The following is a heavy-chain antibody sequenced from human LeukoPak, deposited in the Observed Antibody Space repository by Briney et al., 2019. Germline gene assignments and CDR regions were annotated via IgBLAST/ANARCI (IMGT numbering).Heavy chain of an antibody. CDR2: ITGSGGST. CDR1: GFTFDDYA. Sequence: GRSLRLSCAASGFTFDDYAMHWVRQAPGKGLEWVSGITGSGGSTYYADSVKGRFTISRDSSKNSLYLQMNSLRAEDTALYYCAKDNYWGQGTLVTVSS. V-gene: IGHV3-9*01. CDR3: AKDNY. J-gene: IGHJ4*02.